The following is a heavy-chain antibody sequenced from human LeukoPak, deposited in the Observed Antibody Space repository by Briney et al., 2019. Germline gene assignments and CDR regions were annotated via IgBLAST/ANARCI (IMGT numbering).Heavy chain of an antibody. J-gene: IGHJ4*02. Sequence: GASVKVSCKTSGYTFTGYYMHWVRQAPGQGLEWMGWINPNSGGTNYAQKFQGRVTMTRDTSISTAYMELSRLRSDDTAVYYCAREIMLRGYYDSSGSPTSLDYWGQGTLVTVSS. D-gene: IGHD3-22*01. CDR1: GYTFTGYY. CDR3: AREIMLRGYYDSSGSPTSLDY. CDR2: INPNSGGT. V-gene: IGHV1-2*02.